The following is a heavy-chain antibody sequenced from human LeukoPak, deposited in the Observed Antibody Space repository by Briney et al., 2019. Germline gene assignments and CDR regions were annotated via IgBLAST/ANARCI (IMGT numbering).Heavy chain of an antibody. CDR2: INPNTGDT. CDR1: GYTFTGYY. D-gene: IGHD2-21*01. Sequence: ASVKVSCKASGYTFTGYYMHWVRQAPGQGLEWMAWINPNTGDTNYAQKFQGRVTMTRDTSITTVYMEISRLTSDDTALFYCAVAPGDYWGQGTLVTVSS. J-gene: IGHJ4*02. CDR3: AVAPGDY. V-gene: IGHV1-2*02.